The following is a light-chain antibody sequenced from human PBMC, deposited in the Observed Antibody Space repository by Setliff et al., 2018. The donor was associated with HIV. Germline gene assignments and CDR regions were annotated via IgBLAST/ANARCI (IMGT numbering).Light chain of an antibody. Sequence: DIVMTQSPDSLAVSLGERATINCKSSQTVLYNSNSKNYLAWYQHKPGQPPRLLIYWASTRESGVPDRFSGSGSGTDFTLTINNLQAEDVAVYYCQQYYSVPLTFGGGTKVDIK. CDR1: QTVLYNSNSKNY. J-gene: IGKJ4*01. CDR2: WAS. CDR3: QQYYSVPLT. V-gene: IGKV4-1*01.